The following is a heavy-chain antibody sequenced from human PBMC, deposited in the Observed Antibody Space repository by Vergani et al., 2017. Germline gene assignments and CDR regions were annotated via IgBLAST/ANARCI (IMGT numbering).Heavy chain of an antibody. CDR3: AKYLRDSTDGLPDS. CDR1: GITFSNFG. D-gene: IGHD2-21*02. J-gene: IGHJ4*02. Sequence: QVQFVESAGGVVQPGGSLRLSCAASGITFSNFGMRWIRQAPGKGLEWLAYIGKDGINKRYRDAVKGRFTVSRDNSKDILYLQMDSLRSEETALYYCAKYLRDSTDGLPDSWGPGTLVIVSS. V-gene: IGHV3-30*02. CDR2: IGKDGINK.